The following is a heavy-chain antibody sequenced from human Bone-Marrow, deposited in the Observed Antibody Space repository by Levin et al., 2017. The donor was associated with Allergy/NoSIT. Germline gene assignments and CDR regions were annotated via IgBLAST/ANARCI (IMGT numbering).Heavy chain of an antibody. V-gene: IGHV3-48*03. Sequence: GGSLRLSCVASNFTFRDYEMMWVRQAPGRGLEWISYISHFGSTTKYADSVRGRFTVSRDNAKNSLFLQMTSRRADDTGLIDCARDVDSTGYFGHFDHWGQGALVTVAS. CDR1: NFTFRDYE. CDR2: ISHFGSTT. D-gene: IGHD3-22*01. J-gene: IGHJ4*02. CDR3: ARDVDSTGYFGHFDH.